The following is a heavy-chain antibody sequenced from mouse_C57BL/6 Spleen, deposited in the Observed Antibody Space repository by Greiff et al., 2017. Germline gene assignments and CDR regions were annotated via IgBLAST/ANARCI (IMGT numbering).Heavy chain of an antibody. Sequence: VQLQQSGPELVKPGASVKIPCKASGYTFTDYNMDWVKQSHGKSLEWIGDINPNNGGTIYNQKFKGKATLTVDKSSSTAYRELRSLTSEDTAAYYCARSNYGNFYYAMDYWGQGASVTVSS. J-gene: IGHJ4*01. D-gene: IGHD2-1*01. CDR1: GYTFTDYN. CDR2: INPNNGGT. CDR3: ARSNYGNFYYAMDY. V-gene: IGHV1-18*01.